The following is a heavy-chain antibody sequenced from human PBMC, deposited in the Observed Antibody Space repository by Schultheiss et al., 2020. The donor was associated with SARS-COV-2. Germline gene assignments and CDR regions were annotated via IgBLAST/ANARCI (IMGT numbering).Heavy chain of an antibody. CDR1: GGSMNQYY. Sequence: SETLSLTCTVSGGSMNQYYWSWIRQPPGKGLEWIGRIYTSGSTNYNPSLKSRVTMSVDTSKNQFSLKLSSVTAADTAVYYCARDDDFWSGYYDYWGQGTLVTVSS. V-gene: IGHV4-4*07. J-gene: IGHJ4*02. CDR3: ARDDDFWSGYYDY. D-gene: IGHD3-3*01. CDR2: IYTSGST.